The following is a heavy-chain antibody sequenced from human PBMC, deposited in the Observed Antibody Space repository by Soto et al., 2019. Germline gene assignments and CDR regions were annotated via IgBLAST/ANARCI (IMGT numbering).Heavy chain of an antibody. D-gene: IGHD6-13*01. CDR3: ARSRFSSIAAAGTDAFDI. V-gene: IGHV1-69*04. Sequence: ASVKVSCKASGGTFSSYAISWVRQAPGQGLEWMGRIIPILGIANYAQKFQGRVTITADKSTSTAYMELSSLRSDDTAVYFCARSRFSSIAAAGTDAFDIWGQGTMVTVSS. J-gene: IGHJ3*02. CDR2: IIPILGIA. CDR1: GGTFSSYA.